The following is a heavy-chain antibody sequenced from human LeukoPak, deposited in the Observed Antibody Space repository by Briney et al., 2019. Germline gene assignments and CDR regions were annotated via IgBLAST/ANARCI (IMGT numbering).Heavy chain of an antibody. CDR2: ISSSSSTI. V-gene: IGHV3-48*04. CDR1: GFTFSSYW. D-gene: IGHD3-10*01. J-gene: IGHJ4*02. CDR3: ARERYGEFDY. Sequence: AGGSLRLSCAASGFTFSSYWMSWVRQAPGKGLEWVSYISSSSSTIYYADSVKGRFTISRDNAKNSPYLQMNSLRAEDTAVYYCARERYGEFDYWGQGTLVTVSS.